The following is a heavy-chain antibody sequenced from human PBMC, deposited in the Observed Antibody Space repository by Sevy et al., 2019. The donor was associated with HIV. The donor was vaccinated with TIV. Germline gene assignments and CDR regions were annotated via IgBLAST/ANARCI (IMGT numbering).Heavy chain of an antibody. CDR3: ARDVGIAVAGTPGGMDV. Sequence: SETLSLTCTVSGGSISSYYWSWIRQPAGKGLEWIGHIYTSGSTNYNPSLKSRVTMSVDTSKNQFSLKLSSVTAADTAVYYCARDVGIAVAGTPGGMDVWGQGTTVTVSS. J-gene: IGHJ6*02. D-gene: IGHD6-19*01. CDR2: IYTSGST. V-gene: IGHV4-4*07. CDR1: GGSISSYY.